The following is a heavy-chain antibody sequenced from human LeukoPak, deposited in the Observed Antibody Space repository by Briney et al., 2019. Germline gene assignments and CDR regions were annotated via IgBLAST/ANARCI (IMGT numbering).Heavy chain of an antibody. CDR1: GGTFSSYA. V-gene: IGHV1-69*06. CDR3: ARGVRGYSGHY. J-gene: IGHJ4*02. D-gene: IGHD5-12*01. CDR2: IIPIFGTA. Sequence: GASVKVSCKASGGTFSSYAISWVRQAPGQGLEWMGGIIPIFGTANYAQKFQGRVTITADKSTSTAYMELSSLRSEDTAVYYCARGVRGYSGHYWGQGTLVTVSS.